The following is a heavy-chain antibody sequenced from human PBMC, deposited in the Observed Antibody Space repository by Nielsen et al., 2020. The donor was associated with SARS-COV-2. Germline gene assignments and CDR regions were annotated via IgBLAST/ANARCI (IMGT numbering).Heavy chain of an antibody. V-gene: IGHV3-30-3*01. CDR1: GFTFSSYA. CDR2: ISYDGSNK. J-gene: IGHJ4*02. Sequence: GGSLRLSCAASGFTFSSYAMHWVRQAPGKGLEWVAVISYDGSNKYYADSVKGRFTISRDNSKNTLYLQMNSPRAEDTAVYYCAKASVRWLRLNPPAFDYWGQGTLVTVSS. CDR3: AKASVRWLRLNPPAFDY. D-gene: IGHD5-12*01.